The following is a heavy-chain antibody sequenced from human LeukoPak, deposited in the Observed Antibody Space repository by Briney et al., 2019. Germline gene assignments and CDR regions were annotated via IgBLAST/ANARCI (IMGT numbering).Heavy chain of an antibody. Sequence: GASVKVSCKASGGTFSSYAISWVRQAPGQGLEWMGGIIPIFGTANYAQKFQGRVTITTDESTSTAYMELSSLRSEDTAVYYCARETTDYSTPLARYWYFDLWGRGTLVTVSS. V-gene: IGHV1-69*05. J-gene: IGHJ2*01. CDR3: ARETTDYSTPLARYWYFDL. CDR2: IIPIFGTA. D-gene: IGHD4-11*01. CDR1: GGTFSSYA.